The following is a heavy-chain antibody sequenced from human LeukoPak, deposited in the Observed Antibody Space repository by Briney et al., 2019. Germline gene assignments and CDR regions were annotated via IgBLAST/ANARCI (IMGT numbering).Heavy chain of an antibody. J-gene: IGHJ4*02. Sequence: ASVKVSCKASGYSFIKYDMNWVRQAPGQGLEWMGWINTNTGNPTYAQGFTGRFVFSLDTSVSTAYLRISGLKAEDTAVYYCARNNADGEGRFSYWGQGTLVTVSS. V-gene: IGHV7-4-1*02. CDR1: GYSFIKYD. CDR3: ARNNADGEGRFSY. CDR2: INTNTGNP. D-gene: IGHD3-10*01.